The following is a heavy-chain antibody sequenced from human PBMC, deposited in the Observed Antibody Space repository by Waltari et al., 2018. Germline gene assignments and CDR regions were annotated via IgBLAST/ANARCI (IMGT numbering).Heavy chain of an antibody. J-gene: IGHJ4*02. CDR3: ARDRGWNTFDY. D-gene: IGHD6-19*01. V-gene: IGHV3-7*04. CDR2: IKEDGSQT. CDR1: GSTFSSYW. Sequence: EVQLVESGGNLVQPGGSLRLSCAASGSTFSSYWITWVRQAPGRGLEWVANIKEDGSQTYYVDSVKGRFTISRDNAKNSLYLQMNSLRAEDTGLYYCARDRGWNTFDYWGQGTLVTVSS.